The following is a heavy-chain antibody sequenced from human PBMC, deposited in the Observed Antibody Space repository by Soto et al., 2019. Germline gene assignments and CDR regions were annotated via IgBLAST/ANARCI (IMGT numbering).Heavy chain of an antibody. CDR2: IIPILGIA. D-gene: IGHD3-16*02. Sequence: ASVKVSCKASGGTFSSYTISWVRQAPGQGLEWMGRIIPILGIANYAQKFQGRVTITADKSTSTAYMELSSLRSEDTAVYYCARRMITFGGVIVPADYWGQGTLVTVSS. J-gene: IGHJ4*02. CDR1: GGTFSSYT. V-gene: IGHV1-69*02. CDR3: ARRMITFGGVIVPADY.